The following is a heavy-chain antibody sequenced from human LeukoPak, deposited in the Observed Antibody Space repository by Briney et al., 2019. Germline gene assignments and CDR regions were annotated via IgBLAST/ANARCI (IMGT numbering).Heavy chain of an antibody. V-gene: IGHV3-30*02. CDR3: AKGVVGVTVPADWFDP. CDR1: GFTFSSYG. CDR2: IRYDGSNK. Sequence: GGSLRLSCAASGFTFSSYGMHWVRQAPGKGLEWVAFIRYDGSNKYYADSVKGRFTISRDNSKNTLYLQMNSLRAEDTAVYYCAKGVVGVTVPADWFDPWGQGTLVTVSS. J-gene: IGHJ5*02. D-gene: IGHD1-26*01.